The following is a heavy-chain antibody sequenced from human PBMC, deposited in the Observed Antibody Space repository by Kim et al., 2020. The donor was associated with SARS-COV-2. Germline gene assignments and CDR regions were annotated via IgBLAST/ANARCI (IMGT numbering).Heavy chain of an antibody. Sequence: GGSLRLSCAASGFTFSSYGMHWVRQAPGKGLEWVAVISYDGSNKYYADSVKGRFTISRDNSKNTLYLQMNSLRAEDTAVYYCAKDSPYYYGSGSPDYWG. D-gene: IGHD3-10*01. V-gene: IGHV3-30*18. CDR2: ISYDGSNK. CDR1: GFTFSSYG. CDR3: AKDSPYYYGSGSPDY. J-gene: IGHJ4*01.